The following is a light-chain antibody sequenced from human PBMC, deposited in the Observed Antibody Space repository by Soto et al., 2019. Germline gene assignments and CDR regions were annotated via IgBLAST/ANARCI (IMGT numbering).Light chain of an antibody. CDR2: KAS. V-gene: IGKV1-5*03. CDR1: QTISSW. CDR3: QHYNSYSEE. J-gene: IGKJ1*01. Sequence: DIQTTQSPSTLSGSVGDRVTITCRASQTISSWFAWYQQKPGKAPKLLIYKASTLKRGVPSMFRWSGSGTEFTLPLSSLQPDDFETYYCQHYNSYSEEFGQGTKV.